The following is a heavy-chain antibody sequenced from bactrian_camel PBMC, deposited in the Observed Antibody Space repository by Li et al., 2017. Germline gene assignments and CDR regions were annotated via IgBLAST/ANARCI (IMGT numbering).Heavy chain of an antibody. Sequence: VQLVESGGGLVQPGGSLRLSCAASGYTGSSMCMGWFRQAPGKEREEVAVIYTGGGSAYYADSVKGRFTISQDNAKNTVYLQMHSLQPEDTAVYYCAADPPSTVEAQGYVYWGQGTQVTVS. CDR1: GYTGSSMC. D-gene: IGHD6*01. CDR2: IYTGGGSA. J-gene: IGHJ4*01. CDR3: AADPPSTVEAQGYVY. V-gene: IGHV3S40*01.